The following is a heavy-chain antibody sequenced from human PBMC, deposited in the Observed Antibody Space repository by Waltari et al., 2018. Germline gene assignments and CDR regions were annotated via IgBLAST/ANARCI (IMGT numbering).Heavy chain of an antibody. CDR3: ASGDPRVNDLGYYYYYMDV. D-gene: IGHD1-1*01. CDR1: GGSISSYY. CDR2: IYTSGRN. Sequence: QVQLPESGPGLVKPSETLSLTCTVSGGSISSYYWSWIRQPAGKGLEWIGRIYTSGRNNYNASRKSLVNMSVDTSKNQFYLKLSSVTAADTAVYYGASGDPRVNDLGYYYYYMDVWGKGTTVTVSS. V-gene: IGHV4-4*07. J-gene: IGHJ6*03.